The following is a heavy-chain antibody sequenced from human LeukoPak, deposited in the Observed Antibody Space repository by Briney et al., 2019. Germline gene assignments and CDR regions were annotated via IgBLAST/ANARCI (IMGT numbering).Heavy chain of an antibody. Sequence: SETLSLTCAVSGGSSRSGDYFWSWIRQPPGKGLEWIGHIHYSGNTYYNPSLKSRVTISVDKSKNQFSLKLSSVTAADTAVYYCASSYSSGWYNWFDPWGQGTLVTVSS. D-gene: IGHD6-19*01. CDR3: ASSYSSGWYNWFDP. CDR2: IHYSGNT. J-gene: IGHJ5*02. CDR1: GGSSRSGDYF. V-gene: IGHV4-30-4*01.